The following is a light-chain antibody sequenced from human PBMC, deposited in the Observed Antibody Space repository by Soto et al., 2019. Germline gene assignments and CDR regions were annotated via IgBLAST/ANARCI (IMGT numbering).Light chain of an antibody. CDR3: QQYNNWPLT. J-gene: IGKJ4*01. Sequence: EVVMTQSPATLSVSPGERATLSCRASQSVTSRLAWYQQKPGQAPRLLIYGASARATGIPARFSGSGSGTEFTLTINSLQSEDFALYYCQQYNNWPLTFGGWTKVDIK. CDR1: QSVTSR. CDR2: GAS. V-gene: IGKV3-15*01.